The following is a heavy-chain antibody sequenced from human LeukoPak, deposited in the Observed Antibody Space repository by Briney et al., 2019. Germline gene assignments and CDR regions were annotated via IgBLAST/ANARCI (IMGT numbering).Heavy chain of an antibody. J-gene: IGHJ6*03. CDR1: GFTFTDYS. CDR3: AREGGTRDFYYYMDV. Sequence: PGGSLRLSCSASGFTFTDYSMSWVRQAPGKGLEWVSTISSVSTYIHYADSVKGRSTISRDNGKNSLHLQITSLRAEDTAVYFCAREGGTRDFYYYMDVWGKGTTVTVSS. V-gene: IGHV3-21*01. CDR2: ISSVSTYI. D-gene: IGHD2-2*01.